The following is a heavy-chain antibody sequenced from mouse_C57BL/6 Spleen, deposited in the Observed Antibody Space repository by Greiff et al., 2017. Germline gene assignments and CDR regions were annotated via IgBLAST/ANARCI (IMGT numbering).Heavy chain of an antibody. J-gene: IGHJ3*01. Sequence: VQLQQSGPELVKPGASVKISCKASGYTFTDYYMNWVKQSHGKSLEWIGDINPNNGGTSYNQKFKGKATLTVDKSASTAYMELRSLTSEDSAVYYCAKGLLRPWFAYWGQGTLVTVSA. CDR2: INPNNGGT. CDR3: AKGLLRPWFAY. V-gene: IGHV1-26*01. CDR1: GYTFTDYY. D-gene: IGHD1-1*01.